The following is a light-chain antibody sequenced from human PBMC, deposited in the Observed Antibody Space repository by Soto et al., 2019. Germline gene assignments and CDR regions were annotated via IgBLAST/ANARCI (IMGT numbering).Light chain of an antibody. CDR3: VAWDDGLNGYVV. Sequence: QSALTQPPSASGTPGQRVTISRSGSSSNIGSNTVNWYQQLPGTAPKLVIYSNNQRPSGVPDRFSGSKSGTSASLAISGLQSEDEADYYCVAWDDGLNGYVVFGGGTKVTVL. J-gene: IGLJ2*01. V-gene: IGLV1-44*01. CDR1: SSNIGSNT. CDR2: SNN.